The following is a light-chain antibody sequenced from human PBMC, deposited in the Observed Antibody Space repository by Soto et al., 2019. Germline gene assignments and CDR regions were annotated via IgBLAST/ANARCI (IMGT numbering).Light chain of an antibody. Sequence: IQTTQSPSTLSAAIGDRVATTFRASQSINNRLAWYQQMPGKAPNLLIYDASSLESGVPSRFRGSGSETEFTLTISGLQPDDFATSYCQQFIDGWTFGKGTKVDIK. CDR2: DAS. V-gene: IGKV1-5*01. CDR1: QSINNR. J-gene: IGKJ1*01. CDR3: QQFIDGWT.